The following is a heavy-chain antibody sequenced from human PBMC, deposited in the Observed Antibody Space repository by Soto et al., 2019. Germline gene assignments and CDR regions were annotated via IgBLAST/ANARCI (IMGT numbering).Heavy chain of an antibody. CDR3: VRDYNDGIGRYDY. D-gene: IGHD1-1*01. J-gene: IGHJ4*02. Sequence: QVQLEESGGAVVQPGRSLRLSCAASGFAFSSYAMQWVRQAPGKGLEWVAGISYDGSNKHYADSVKGRYTISRDNSKTTLFLQMNSLSTEDTAVYYCVRDYNDGIGRYDYWGQGNPVTVSS. CDR1: GFAFSSYA. V-gene: IGHV3-30-3*01. CDR2: ISYDGSNK.